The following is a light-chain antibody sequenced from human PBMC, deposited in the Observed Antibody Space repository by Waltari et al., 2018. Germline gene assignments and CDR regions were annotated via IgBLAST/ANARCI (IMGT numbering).Light chain of an antibody. CDR3: SSYTSSSSL. CDR1: SSDVGDYNY. V-gene: IGLV2-14*01. Sequence: QSALTQPASVSGSPGQSITISCTGSSSDVGDYNYVSWYQQPPGKAPRLRIYEVNHRAPGDAARFSGSKSGNTASLAISGLQAEDEADYYCSSYTSSSSLFGGGTKLTVL. J-gene: IGLJ2*01. CDR2: EVN.